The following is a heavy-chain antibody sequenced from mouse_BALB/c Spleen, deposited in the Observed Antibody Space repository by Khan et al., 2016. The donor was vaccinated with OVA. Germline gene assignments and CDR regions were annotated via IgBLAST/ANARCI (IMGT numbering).Heavy chain of an antibody. J-gene: IGHJ1*01. Sequence: EVPLVASGGGLVQPGGSRKLSCAASGFTFSSFGMHWVRQAPEKGLEWVAYISSGSSTLYYADTVKGRFTISRDNPKNTLFLQMTSLRSEDTAMYYCATYGWWDWGAGTTVTVSA. CDR1: GFTFSSFG. D-gene: IGHD1-1*01. CDR3: ATYGWWD. V-gene: IGHV5-17*02. CDR2: ISSGSSTL.